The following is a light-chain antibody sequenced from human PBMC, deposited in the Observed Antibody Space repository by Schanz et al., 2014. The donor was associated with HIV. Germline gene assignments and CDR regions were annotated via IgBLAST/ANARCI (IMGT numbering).Light chain of an antibody. J-gene: IGKJ2*01. CDR3: QQYNSYSLT. CDR1: QSVNSW. Sequence: DIQMTQSPSTLSASVGDRVTITCRASQSVNSWLAWYQQKPGKAPRLLISKASNLESGVPSRFSGSGSGTEFTLTISSLQPDDSATYYCQQYNSYSLTFGQGTKLEI. CDR2: KAS. V-gene: IGKV1-5*03.